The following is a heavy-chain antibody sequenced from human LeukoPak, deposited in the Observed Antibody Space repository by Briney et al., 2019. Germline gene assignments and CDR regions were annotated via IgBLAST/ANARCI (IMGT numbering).Heavy chain of an antibody. CDR3: ARTSGFFDSSGFYQQNPYYFQY. Sequence: SETLSLTCAASGDSFIGYFWTWIRQAPGKGLEWIGDINHSGRTNYDPSLQRRVSISVDTSKNQFSLNVTSVTGADTAVYYCARTSGFFDSSGFYQQNPYYFQYWGQGVLVTVSS. CDR1: GDSFIGYF. CDR2: INHSGRT. J-gene: IGHJ4*02. D-gene: IGHD3-22*01. V-gene: IGHV4-34*01.